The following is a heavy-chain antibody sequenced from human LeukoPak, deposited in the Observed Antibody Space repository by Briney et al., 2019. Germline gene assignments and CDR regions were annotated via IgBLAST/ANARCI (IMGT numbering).Heavy chain of an antibody. CDR2: LFYSGST. V-gene: IGHV4-59*01. CDR3: ATVAVIRGVTYFDY. Sequence: PSETLSLTCTVSGGSISSYYWSWLRQPPGKGLEWIAYLFYSGSTDYNPSLESRVTISVDTSKNHFSLKLRSVTAADTAVYYCATVAVIRGVTYFDYWGQGTLVTVSS. J-gene: IGHJ4*02. CDR1: GGSISSYY. D-gene: IGHD3-10*01.